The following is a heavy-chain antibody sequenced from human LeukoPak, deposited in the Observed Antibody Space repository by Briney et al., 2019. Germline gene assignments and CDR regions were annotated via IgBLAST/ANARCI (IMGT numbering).Heavy chain of an antibody. J-gene: IGHJ4*02. CDR3: ARDLRLKELAYCGGDCLDY. D-gene: IGHD2-21*02. CDR2: ISINGGST. V-gene: IGHV3-64*01. Sequence: GGSLRLSCAPSGFTFSNYAIHWVRQAPGKGLEYVSSISINGGSTYYANSVEGRFTISRDNSNNTMYLQMGSLRAEDMAVYYCARDLRLKELAYCGGDCLDYWGQGTLVTVSS. CDR1: GFTFSNYA.